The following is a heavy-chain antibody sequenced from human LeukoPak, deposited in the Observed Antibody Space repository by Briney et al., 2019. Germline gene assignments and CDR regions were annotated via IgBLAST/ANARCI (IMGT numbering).Heavy chain of an antibody. J-gene: IGHJ4*02. D-gene: IGHD4/OR15-4a*01. Sequence: GWALRLSCAPSGFTFSSYGMHWVGQAPPKGLEGVTFIRFDGSYEDYADSVKGRFTISRDNSKNTLYLQMNSLRAEDTAVYYCARRAGAYSHPYDYWGQGTLVTVSS. CDR3: ARRAGAYSHPYDY. V-gene: IGHV3-33*01. CDR2: IRFDGSYE. CDR1: GFTFSSYG.